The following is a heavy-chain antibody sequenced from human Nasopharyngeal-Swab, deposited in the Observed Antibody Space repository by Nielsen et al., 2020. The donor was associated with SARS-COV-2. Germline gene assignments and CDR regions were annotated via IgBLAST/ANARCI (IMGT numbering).Heavy chain of an antibody. J-gene: IGHJ4*02. CDR1: GYTFTGYY. CDR2: INPNSGGT. D-gene: IGHD6-19*01. Sequence: ASVKVSCKASGYTFTGYYLHWVRQAPGQGLEWMGRINPNSGGTNYAQKLQGRVTMTTDTSTSTAYMELRSLRSDDTAVYYCARESSSGWVGRYYFDYWGQGTLVTVSS. CDR3: ARESSSGWVGRYYFDY. V-gene: IGHV1-2*06.